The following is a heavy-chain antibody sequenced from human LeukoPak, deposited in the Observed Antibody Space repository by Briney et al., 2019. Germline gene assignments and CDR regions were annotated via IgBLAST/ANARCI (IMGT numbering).Heavy chain of an antibody. V-gene: IGHV1-18*01. CDR3: ARGPRDGLNY. CDR1: GYTFISYS. Sequence: ASVKVSCKASGYTFISYSISWVRQAPGQGREWMGWISAYNGNTNYAQNLQGRVTMTTDTSMSTAYMELSSLRSDDTAVYYCARGPRDGLNYWGQGTLVTVSS. J-gene: IGHJ4*02. CDR2: ISAYNGNT. D-gene: IGHD5-24*01.